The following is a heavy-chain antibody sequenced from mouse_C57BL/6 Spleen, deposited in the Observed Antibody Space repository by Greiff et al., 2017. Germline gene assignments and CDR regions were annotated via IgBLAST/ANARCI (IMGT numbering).Heavy chain of an antibody. CDR1: GYTFTSYW. J-gene: IGHJ4*01. CDR2: IYPGSGST. V-gene: IGHV1-55*01. Sequence: QVQLKQPGAELVKPGASVKMSCKASGYTFTSYWITWVKQRPGQGLEWIGDIYPGSGSTNYNEKFKSKATLTVDTSSSTAYMQLRSLTSEDSAVYYCARPPGSSYDYAMDYWGQGTSVTVSS. D-gene: IGHD1-1*01. CDR3: ARPPGSSYDYAMDY.